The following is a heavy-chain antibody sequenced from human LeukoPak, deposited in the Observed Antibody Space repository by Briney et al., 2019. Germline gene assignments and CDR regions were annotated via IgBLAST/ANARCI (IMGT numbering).Heavy chain of an antibody. CDR1: GYTFTNNY. CDR2: IHPSGGSP. Sequence: ASVKVSCKASGYTFTNNYMHWVRPAAGQGLQWKGIIHPSGGSPIYAQKFQGRVTMTRDTSKSTVYMDLSSLRSADTAISYCARSDVMLSGGMDVWGQGTTVTVSS. V-gene: IGHV1-46*01. D-gene: IGHD2-8*01. J-gene: IGHJ6*02. CDR3: ARSDVMLSGGMDV.